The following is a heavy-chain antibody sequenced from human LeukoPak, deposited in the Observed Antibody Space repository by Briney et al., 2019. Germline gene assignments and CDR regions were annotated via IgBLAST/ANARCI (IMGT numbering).Heavy chain of an antibody. CDR3: ARTGVWSSSWIWFDP. CDR1: GYTFTSFA. D-gene: IGHD6-13*01. V-gene: IGHV1-8*02. J-gene: IGHJ5*02. CDR2: MNPNSGNT. Sequence: ASVKVSCKASGYTFTSFAMHWVRQAPGQRLEWMGWMNPNSGNTGYAQKFQGRVTMTRNTSISTAYMELSSLRSEDTAVYYCARTGVWSSSWIWFDPWGQGTLVTVSS.